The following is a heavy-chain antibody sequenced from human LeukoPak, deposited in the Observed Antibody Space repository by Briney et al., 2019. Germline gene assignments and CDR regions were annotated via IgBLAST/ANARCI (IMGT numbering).Heavy chain of an antibody. CDR3: ARGPIVYGDLRHAFDI. V-gene: IGHV4-4*07. CDR2: IYTSGST. D-gene: IGHD4-17*01. J-gene: IGHJ3*02. Sequence: SETLSLTCTVSGGSISSYYWSWIRQPAGKGLEWIGRIYTSGSTNYNPSLKSRLTMSVDTSKNHFSLKLSSVTAADTAVYYCARGPIVYGDLRHAFDIWGQGTMVSVSS. CDR1: GGSISSYY.